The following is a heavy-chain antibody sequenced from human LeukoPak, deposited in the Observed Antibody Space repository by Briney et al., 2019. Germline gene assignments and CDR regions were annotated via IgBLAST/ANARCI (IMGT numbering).Heavy chain of an antibody. CDR2: IYYSGST. V-gene: IGHV4-59*01. D-gene: IGHD5-18*01. CDR1: GGSISSYY. Sequence: SETLSLTCTVSGGSISSYYWSWIRQPPGKGLEWIGYIYYSGSTNYNPSLKSRVTISVDTSKNQFSLKLSSVTAADTAVYYCARGRVGYSSGTWGQGTLVTVSS. CDR3: ARGRVGYSSGT. J-gene: IGHJ5*02.